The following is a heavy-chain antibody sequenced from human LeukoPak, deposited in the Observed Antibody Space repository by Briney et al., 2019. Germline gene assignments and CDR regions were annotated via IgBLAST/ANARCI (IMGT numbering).Heavy chain of an antibody. V-gene: IGHV4-4*07. CDR2: IYTSGST. CDR3: ARDWGSGWLYDPDAFDI. CDR1: GGSISSYY. D-gene: IGHD6-19*01. J-gene: IGHJ3*02. Sequence: SETLSLTCTVSGGSISSYYWSWIRQPAGKGLEWIGRIYTSGSTNYNPSLKSRVTMSVDTSKNQFSLRLSSVTAADTAVYYCARDWGSGWLYDPDAFDIWGQGTMVTVSS.